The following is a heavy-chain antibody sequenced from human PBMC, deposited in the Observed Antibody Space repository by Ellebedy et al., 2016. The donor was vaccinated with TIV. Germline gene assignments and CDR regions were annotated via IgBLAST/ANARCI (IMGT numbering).Heavy chain of an antibody. Sequence: AASVKVSCKASGYAFPGYDMNWVRQAPGQGLEWMGWISAYNGNTNYAQKLQGRVTMTTDTSTSTAYMELRSLRSDDTAVYYCARLKGSSWYVETRGGYYFDYWGQGTLVTVSS. CDR3: ARLKGSSWYVETRGGYYFDY. J-gene: IGHJ4*02. CDR1: GYAFPGYD. D-gene: IGHD6-13*01. V-gene: IGHV1-18*01. CDR2: ISAYNGNT.